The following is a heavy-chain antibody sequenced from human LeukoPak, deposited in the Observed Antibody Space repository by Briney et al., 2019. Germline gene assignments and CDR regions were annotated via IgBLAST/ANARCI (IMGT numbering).Heavy chain of an antibody. J-gene: IGHJ4*02. Sequence: PSETLSLTCTVSGGSISSSSYYWGWIRQPPGKGLEWIGSIYYSGSTYYNPSLKSRVTISVDTSKNQFSLKLSSVTAADTAVYYCARVLQITMIVVVMTPYFDYWGQGTLVTVSS. CDR2: IYYSGST. D-gene: IGHD3-22*01. CDR1: GGSISSSSYY. V-gene: IGHV4-39*07. CDR3: ARVLQITMIVVVMTPYFDY.